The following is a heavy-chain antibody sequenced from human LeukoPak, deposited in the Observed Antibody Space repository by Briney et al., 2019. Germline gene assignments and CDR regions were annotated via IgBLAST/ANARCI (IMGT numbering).Heavy chain of an antibody. Sequence: GGSLRLSCAPSGFMFNDYALHWVRQAPGKGLEWVANIKQNGSEKYYVDSVKGRFTISRDNAKNSLYLQMNSLRAEDTAVYYCARDAVVPAAIPPYWGQGTLVTVSS. CDR1: GFMFNDYA. CDR3: ARDAVVPAAIPPY. D-gene: IGHD2-2*01. J-gene: IGHJ4*02. CDR2: IKQNGSEK. V-gene: IGHV3-7*01.